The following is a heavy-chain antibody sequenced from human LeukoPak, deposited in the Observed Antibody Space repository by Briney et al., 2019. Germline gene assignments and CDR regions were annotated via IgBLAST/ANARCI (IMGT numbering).Heavy chain of an antibody. CDR3: ASSARYSEYTKMDL. CDR2: MKQDGSER. CDR1: RFTFCTYW. V-gene: IGHV3-7*02. D-gene: IGHD5-18*01. Sequence: GGSLRLSCAASRFTFCTYWIAGVRQAPGKGLEWVANMKQDGSERNYVDSVKGRFTISRDNDRNSLYLQMNSLRVEDTAVYYCASSARYSEYTKMDLWGPGTLVTVSS. J-gene: IGHJ5*02.